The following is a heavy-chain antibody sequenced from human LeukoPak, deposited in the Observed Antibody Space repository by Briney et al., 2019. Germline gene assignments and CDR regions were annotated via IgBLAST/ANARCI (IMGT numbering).Heavy chain of an antibody. Sequence: GGSLRLSCAASGFTFGIYAMGWVRQAPGKGLEWVSAIDGGGDSTYYADSVKGRFTISRDNSKNTLHLQMNSLRAEDTAVYYCAGFPSRAIDYFYHVGVWGKGTTVTVSS. CDR1: GFTFGIYA. D-gene: IGHD2-21*01. V-gene: IGHV3-23*01. CDR2: IDGGGDST. J-gene: IGHJ6*03. CDR3: AGFPSRAIDYFYHVGV.